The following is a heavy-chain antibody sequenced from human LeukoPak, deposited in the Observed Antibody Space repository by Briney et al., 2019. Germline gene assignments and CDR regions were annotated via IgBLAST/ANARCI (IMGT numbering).Heavy chain of an antibody. D-gene: IGHD3-22*01. J-gene: IGHJ4*02. CDR1: GYSFTSYW. V-gene: IGHV5-51*01. Sequence: GESLKISCKGSGYSFTSYWIGWVRQMPGKGLEWMGIIYPGDSDTKYSPSFQGQVTISADKSISTAYLQWSSLKASDTAMYYCARRTYYPDSSGYYYAYWGQGTLVTVSS. CDR2: IYPGDSDT. CDR3: ARRTYYPDSSGYYYAY.